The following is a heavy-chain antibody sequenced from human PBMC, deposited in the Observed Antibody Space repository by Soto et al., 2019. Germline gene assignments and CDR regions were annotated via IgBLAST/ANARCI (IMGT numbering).Heavy chain of an antibody. J-gene: IGHJ6*02. V-gene: IGHV4-30-4*01. CDR3: ARDDNWNYNGYGMDV. D-gene: IGHD1-7*01. CDR2: IYYSGTT. Sequence: SETLSLTCTVSGGSISSGDYYWSWIRQPPGKGLEWIGYIYYSGTTYYNPSLKSRVTISVDTSKNQFSLKVSSVTAADTAVYYCARDDNWNYNGYGMDVWVQGTTVTVSS. CDR1: GGSISSGDYY.